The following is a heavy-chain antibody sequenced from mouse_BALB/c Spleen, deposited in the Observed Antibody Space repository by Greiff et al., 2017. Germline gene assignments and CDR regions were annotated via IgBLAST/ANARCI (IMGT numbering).Heavy chain of an antibody. J-gene: IGHJ4*01. CDR1: GFNIKDTY. CDR3: ARDDYGSSYAMDY. D-gene: IGHD1-1*01. CDR2: IDPANGNT. V-gene: IGHV14-3*02. Sequence: VQLKQSGAELVKPGASVKLSCTASGFNIKDTYMHWVKQRPEQGLEWIGRIDPANGNTKYDAMFPGKATIKEDTSSHAVYLQLSSLTSEDTAVYYCARDDYGSSYAMDYWGQGTSVTVSS.